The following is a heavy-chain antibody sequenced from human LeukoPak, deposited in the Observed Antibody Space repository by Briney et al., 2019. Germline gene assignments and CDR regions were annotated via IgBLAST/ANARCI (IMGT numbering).Heavy chain of an antibody. J-gene: IGHJ4*02. CDR1: GFTFSSYE. V-gene: IGHV3-48*03. CDR2: ISSSGSTI. CDR3: AKGYSGYDHFDY. Sequence: GGSLRLSCAASGFTFSSYEMNWVRQAPGKGLEWVSYISSSGSTIYYADSVKGRFTISRDNAKNSLYLQMNSLRAEDTAVYYCAKGYSGYDHFDYWGQGTLVTVSS. D-gene: IGHD5-12*01.